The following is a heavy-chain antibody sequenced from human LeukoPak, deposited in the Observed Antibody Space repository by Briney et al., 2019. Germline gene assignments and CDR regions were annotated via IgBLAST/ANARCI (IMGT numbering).Heavy chain of an antibody. J-gene: IGHJ6*02. CDR3: ARGLDYYYYAMDV. CDR1: GFTFSRYR. CDR2: ISSTSSSI. Sequence: GGSLRLSCAASGFTFSRYRMNWVRQAPGKGLVWVSNISSTSSSIYYADSVKGRFTISRDNAKNSLYLQMNSLRDEDTAVYYSARGLDYYYYAMDVWGQGTTVTVSS. V-gene: IGHV3-48*02.